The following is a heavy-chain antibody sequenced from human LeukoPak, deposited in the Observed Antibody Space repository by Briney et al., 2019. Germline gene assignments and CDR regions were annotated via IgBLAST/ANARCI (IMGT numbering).Heavy chain of an antibody. J-gene: IGHJ5*02. CDR2: ISWNSGSI. D-gene: IGHD3-10*01. V-gene: IGHV3-9*01. CDR1: GFTFDDYA. Sequence: GGSLRLSCAASGFTFDDYAIHWVRQAPGKGLEWVSGISWNSGSIAYADSVKGRFTISRDNAKNSLYLQMNSLRLEDTAVYYCAKDLMRDRWFGESWGQGTLVTVSS. CDR3: AKDLMRDRWFGES.